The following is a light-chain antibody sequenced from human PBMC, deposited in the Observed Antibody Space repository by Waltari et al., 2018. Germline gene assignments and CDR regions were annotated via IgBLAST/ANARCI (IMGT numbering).Light chain of an antibody. CDR1: SILSSSNNTNY. Sequence: SILSSSNNTNYVAWYQQKPGQPPNLRIYWASTRESGVPDRFSARGSGTDFTLTISSLQAEDVAVYYCQQYYTAPYTFGQGTKLEIK. CDR3: QQYYTAPYT. V-gene: IGKV4-1*01. CDR2: WAS. J-gene: IGKJ2*01.